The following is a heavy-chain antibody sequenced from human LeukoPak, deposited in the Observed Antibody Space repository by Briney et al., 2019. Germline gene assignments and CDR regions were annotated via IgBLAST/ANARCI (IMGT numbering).Heavy chain of an antibody. V-gene: IGHV1-8*01. CDR1: GYLFTTYT. D-gene: IGHD1-26*01. CDR2: MSPHSGDT. CDR3: ATLRSKKGGSYFDP. J-gene: IGHJ5*02. Sequence: ASVKVSCKASGYLFTTYTFNWVRQASGQGPEWMGWMSPHSGDTGYAQKFQGRVTMTRNTSINTAYMELSSLRSEDTAVYYCATLRSKKGGSYFDPWGQGTLATVSS.